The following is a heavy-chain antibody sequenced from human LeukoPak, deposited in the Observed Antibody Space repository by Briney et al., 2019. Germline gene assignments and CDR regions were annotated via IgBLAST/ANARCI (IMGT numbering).Heavy chain of an antibody. D-gene: IGHD4-17*01. CDR1: GYSFTSHW. CDR3: ARHWRDGDSRSLDY. CDR2: ISGDESDT. J-gene: IGHJ4*02. Sequence: GESLKISCKGSGYSFTSHWIGWARQMPGKGLEWMGIISGDESDTRYSPSFQGQVTISADKSISTTYLQWSSLKASDTAIYYCARHWRDGDSRSLDYWGQGTLVTVSS. V-gene: IGHV5-51*01.